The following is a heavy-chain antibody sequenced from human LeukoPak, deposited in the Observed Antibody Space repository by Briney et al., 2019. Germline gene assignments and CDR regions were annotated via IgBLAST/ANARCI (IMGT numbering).Heavy chain of an antibody. V-gene: IGHV1-46*01. CDR2: INPSGGTT. Sequence: ASVKVSCKASGYTFTNYYIHWVRQAPGQGLEWMGIINPSGGTTNYAQEFQGRVTMTRDTSTSTVYMELSSLRSEDTAVYYCARVHCSSTSCYFGYHYGMDVWGQGTTVTVSS. D-gene: IGHD2-2*01. CDR3: ARVHCSSTSCYFGYHYGMDV. J-gene: IGHJ6*02. CDR1: GYTFTNYY.